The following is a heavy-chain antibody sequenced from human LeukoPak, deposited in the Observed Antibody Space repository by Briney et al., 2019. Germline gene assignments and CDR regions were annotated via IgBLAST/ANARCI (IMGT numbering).Heavy chain of an antibody. CDR1: GGSFSGYY. V-gene: IGHV4-34*01. J-gene: IGHJ6*03. Sequence: KPSETLSLTCAVYGGSFSGYYWSWIRQPPGKGLEWIGEINHSGSTNYNPSLKSRVTISVDTSKNQFSLKVSSVTAADTAVYYCARGDIVIVPAARKGYYYMDVWGKGTTVTVSS. D-gene: IGHD2-2*01. CDR3: ARGDIVIVPAARKGYYYMDV. CDR2: INHSGST.